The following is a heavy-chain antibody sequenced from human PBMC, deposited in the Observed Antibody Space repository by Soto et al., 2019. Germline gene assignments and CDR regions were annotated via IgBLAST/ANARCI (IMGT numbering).Heavy chain of an antibody. CDR1: GFTFSSYS. CDR2: ISSSSSYI. Sequence: PGGSLRLSCAASGFTFSSYSMNWVRQAPGKGLEWVSSISSSSSYIYYADSVKGRFTISRDNAKNSLYLQMNSLRAEDTAVYYCARDYQIRGYSGPKVYWGQGTLVTVSS. V-gene: IGHV3-21*01. CDR3: ARDYQIRGYSGPKVY. D-gene: IGHD5-12*01. J-gene: IGHJ4*02.